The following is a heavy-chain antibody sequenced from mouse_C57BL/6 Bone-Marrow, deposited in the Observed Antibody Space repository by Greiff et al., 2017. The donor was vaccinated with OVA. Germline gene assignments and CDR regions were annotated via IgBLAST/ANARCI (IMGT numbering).Heavy chain of an antibody. CDR2: IDPENGDT. J-gene: IGHJ3*01. CDR3: TPGSTWFAY. Sequence: EVQLQQSGAELVRPGASVKLSCTASGFHFKDDYMHWVKQRPEQGLEWIGWIDPENGDTEYASKFQGKATITADTSSNTAYLQLSSLTSEDTAVYYCTPGSTWFAYWGQGTLVTVSA. D-gene: IGHD1-1*01. V-gene: IGHV14-4*01. CDR1: GFHFKDDY.